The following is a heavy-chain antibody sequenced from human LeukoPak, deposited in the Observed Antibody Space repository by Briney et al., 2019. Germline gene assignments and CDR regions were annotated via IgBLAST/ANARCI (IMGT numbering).Heavy chain of an antibody. D-gene: IGHD5-12*01. CDR3: ARDRGYTQDY. CDR1: GFTFGTYW. CDR2: IKTDGSST. V-gene: IGHV3-74*01. Sequence: GGSLRLSCAASGFTFGTYWMHWVRQAPGKGLVWVSHIKTDGSSTTYADSVKGRFTISRDNAKNTLYLQMNSLRAEDTAVYYCARDRGYTQDYWGQGTLVTVSS. J-gene: IGHJ4*02.